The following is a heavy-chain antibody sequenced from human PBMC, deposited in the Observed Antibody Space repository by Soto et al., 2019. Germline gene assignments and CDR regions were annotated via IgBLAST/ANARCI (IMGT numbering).Heavy chain of an antibody. CDR1: GFTFSSYA. CDR2: ISGSGGST. Sequence: EVQLLESGGGLVQPGGSLRLSCAASGFTFSSYAMRWVRQAPGKGLEWVSAISGSGGSTYYADSVKGRFTISRDNSEHTLYLQMNGLRAEDTAVYYCARRGPGTYFDYWGQGTLVTVSS. CDR3: ARRGPGTYFDY. J-gene: IGHJ4*02. V-gene: IGHV3-23*01. D-gene: IGHD6-13*01.